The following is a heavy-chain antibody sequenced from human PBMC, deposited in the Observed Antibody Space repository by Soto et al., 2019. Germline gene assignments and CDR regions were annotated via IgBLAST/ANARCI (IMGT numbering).Heavy chain of an antibody. J-gene: IGHJ6*02. Sequence: VGSLRLSCAASGVTFSIHAMHWVRQAPGKGLEWVAVISYDGSNKYYADSVKGRFTIFRDDSNNTLYLHMNILRAEDTAVYFCASDGMEKLSVYYGMHVWRQGTT. D-gene: IGHD1-1*01. CDR2: ISYDGSNK. V-gene: IGHV3-30-3*01. CDR3: ASDGMEKLSVYYGMHV. CDR1: GVTFSIHA.